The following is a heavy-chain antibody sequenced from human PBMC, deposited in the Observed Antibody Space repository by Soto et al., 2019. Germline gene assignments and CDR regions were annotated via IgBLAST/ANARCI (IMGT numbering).Heavy chain of an antibody. V-gene: IGHV5-10-1*01. CDR1: GYSFTSYW. J-gene: IGHJ4*02. D-gene: IGHD6-6*01. CDR2: IDPSDSYT. CDR3: ARHIAARPLLVY. Sequence: RGESLKISCKGSGYSFTSYWISWVRQMPGKGLEWMGRIDPSDSYTNYSPSFQGHVTISADKSISTAYLQWSSLKASDTAMYYCARHIAARPLLVYWGQGTLVTVSS.